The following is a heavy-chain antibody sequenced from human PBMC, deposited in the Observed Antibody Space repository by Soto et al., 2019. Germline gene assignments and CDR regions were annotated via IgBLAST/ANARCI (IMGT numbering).Heavy chain of an antibody. V-gene: IGHV3-30-3*01. CDR1: GFTFSSYA. D-gene: IGHD6-13*01. J-gene: IGHJ4*02. CDR2: ISYDGSNK. CDR3: ARGPGQPLVYFDY. Sequence: QVQLVESGGGVVQPGRSLRLSCAASGFTFSSYAMQWVRQAPGKGLEWVAVISYDGSNKYYADSVKGRFTISRDNSKNTLYLQMNSLRAEDTAVYYCARGPGQPLVYFDYWGQGTLVTVSS.